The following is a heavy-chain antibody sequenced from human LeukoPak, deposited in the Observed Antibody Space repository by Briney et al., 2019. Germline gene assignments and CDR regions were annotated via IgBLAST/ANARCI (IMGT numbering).Heavy chain of an antibody. CDR1: GFTFSSSA. Sequence: GGSLRLSCAASGFTFSSSAMSWVRQVPGKGLEWVSGISASGGSTYYADSVKGRFTISRDNSKNTLYLQMNSLRAEDTAVYYCAKGIVVVITVAHAFDIWGQGTMVTVSS. D-gene: IGHD3-22*01. J-gene: IGHJ3*02. CDR2: ISASGGST. CDR3: AKGIVVVITVAHAFDI. V-gene: IGHV3-23*01.